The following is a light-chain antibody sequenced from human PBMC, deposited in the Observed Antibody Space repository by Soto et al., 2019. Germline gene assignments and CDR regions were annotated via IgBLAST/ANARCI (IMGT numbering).Light chain of an antibody. V-gene: IGLV3-21*02. CDR1: NIGTKS. CDR3: QVWDNPSAHVV. Sequence: SYELTQPPSVSVAPGQTARITCGGNNIGTKSVHWYQQKPGQAPVLVVYDDYDRPSWIPERFSGSNSGNTATLTISTVEAGDEDEYYCQVWDNPSAHVVFGGGTKVTVL. J-gene: IGLJ3*02. CDR2: DDY.